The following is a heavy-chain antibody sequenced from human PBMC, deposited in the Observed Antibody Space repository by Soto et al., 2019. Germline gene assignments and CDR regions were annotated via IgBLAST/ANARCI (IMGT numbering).Heavy chain of an antibody. CDR1: GFTFSSYA. V-gene: IGHV3-23*01. D-gene: IGHD3-10*01. CDR2: ISGSGGST. CDR3: AKDTITMVRGVIIGPNWFDP. J-gene: IGHJ5*02. Sequence: GGSLRLSCAASGFTFSSYAMSWVRQAPGKGLEWVSAISGSGGSTYYADSVKGRFTISRDNSKNTLYLQMNSLRAEDTAVYYCAKDTITMVRGVIIGPNWFDPWGQGTLVTVSS.